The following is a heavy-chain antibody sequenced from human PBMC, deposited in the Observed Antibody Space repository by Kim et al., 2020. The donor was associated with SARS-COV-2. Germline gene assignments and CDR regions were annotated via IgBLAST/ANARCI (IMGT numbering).Heavy chain of an antibody. CDR1: GFTF. J-gene: IGHJ4*02. V-gene: IGHV3-23*01. CDR3: AGVRGPFYGPGSSAYFGH. CDR2: LYGSGGLT. Sequence: GGSLRLSCAASGFTFMSWVRQAPGKGLEWVSALYGSGGLTYYADSVKGRFTISRDTSTVYLKMSSLRAEDTALYYCAGVRGPFYGPGSSAYFGHWGQGTL. D-gene: IGHD3-10*01.